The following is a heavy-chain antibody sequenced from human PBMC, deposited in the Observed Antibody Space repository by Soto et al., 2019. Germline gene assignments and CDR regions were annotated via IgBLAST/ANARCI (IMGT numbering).Heavy chain of an antibody. CDR3: AGQYAAAGTHYYYFGIDV. Sequence: QVQLVESGGGMVQPGRSLRLSCAASGFTFYNFAMHWVRQAPGKGLEWVAVVWYDGRDKFYADSVKGRFTISRDNSRNTLYLQMSSLTAEDTAVYYCAGQYAAAGTHYYYFGIDVWGRGTTVTVSS. CDR1: GFTFYNFA. V-gene: IGHV3-33*01. CDR2: VWYDGRDK. D-gene: IGHD6-13*01. J-gene: IGHJ6*02.